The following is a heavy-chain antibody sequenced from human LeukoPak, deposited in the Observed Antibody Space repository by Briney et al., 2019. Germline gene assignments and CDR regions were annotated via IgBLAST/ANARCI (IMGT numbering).Heavy chain of an antibody. CDR3: ARGAADYNENWFDP. V-gene: IGHV1-8*01. Sequence: ASVKVSCKASGYTFTSYDINWVRQATGQGLEWMGWMNPNSGNTGYAQKFQGRVTMTRNTSISTAYVELSSLRSEDTAVYYCARGAADYNENWFDPWGQGTLVTVSS. J-gene: IGHJ5*02. D-gene: IGHD4-11*01. CDR1: GYTFTSYD. CDR2: MNPNSGNT.